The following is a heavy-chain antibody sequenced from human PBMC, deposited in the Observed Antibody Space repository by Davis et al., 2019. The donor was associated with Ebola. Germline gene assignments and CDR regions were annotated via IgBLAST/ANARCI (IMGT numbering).Heavy chain of an antibody. D-gene: IGHD6-13*01. CDR2: IKQDGSEK. CDR1: GFTFSSYW. J-gene: IGHJ1*01. CDR3: AKDGSSWYLRYFQH. Sequence: PGESLRLSCAASGFTFSSYWMSWVRQAPGKGLEWAANIKQDGSEKYYVDSVKGRFTISRDNAKNSLYLQMNSLRAEDTAVYYCAKDGSSWYLRYFQHWGQGTLVTVSS. V-gene: IGHV3-7*01.